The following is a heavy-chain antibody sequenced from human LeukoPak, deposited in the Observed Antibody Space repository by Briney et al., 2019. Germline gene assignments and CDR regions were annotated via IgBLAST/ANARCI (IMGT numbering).Heavy chain of an antibody. Sequence: PGGSLRLSCAASGFTFSSYAMSWVRQAPGKGLEWVSVISGTGDSTYYADSVKGRFTISRDNSKNTLYLQMNSLRVDDTAVYYCARDDRGYRPDWYFDLWGRGTLVTVSS. J-gene: IGHJ2*01. CDR3: ARDDRGYRPDWYFDL. CDR1: GFTFSSYA. V-gene: IGHV3-23*01. D-gene: IGHD5-18*01. CDR2: ISGTGDST.